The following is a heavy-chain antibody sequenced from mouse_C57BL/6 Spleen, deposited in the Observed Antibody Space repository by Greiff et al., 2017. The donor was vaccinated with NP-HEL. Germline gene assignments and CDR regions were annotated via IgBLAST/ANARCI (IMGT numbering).Heavy chain of an antibody. CDR3: ARGIHYYGSSYRDYFDY. CDR1: GYTFTSYW. D-gene: IGHD1-1*01. Sequence: QVQLQQPGAELVRPGTSVKLSCKASGYTFTSYWMHWVKQRPGQGLEWIGVIDPSDSYTNYNQKFKGKATLTVDTSSSTAYMQLSSLTSEDSAVYYCARGIHYYGSSYRDYFDYWGQGTTLTVSS. CDR2: IDPSDSYT. J-gene: IGHJ2*01. V-gene: IGHV1-59*01.